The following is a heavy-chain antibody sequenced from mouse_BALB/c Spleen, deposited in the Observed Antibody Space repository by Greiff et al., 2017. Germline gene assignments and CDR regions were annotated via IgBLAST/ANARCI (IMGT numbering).Heavy chain of an antibody. CDR2: IYPGSGST. D-gene: IGHD2-4*01. J-gene: IGHJ4*01. Sequence: VKQSCKASGYTFTSYWMHWVKQRPGQGLEWIGNIYPGSGSTNYDEKFKSKATLTVDTSSSTAYMQLSSLTSEDSAVYYCTREGTMNGMDYWGQGTSVTVSS. CDR1: GYTFTSYW. V-gene: IGHV1S22*01. CDR3: TREGTMNGMDY.